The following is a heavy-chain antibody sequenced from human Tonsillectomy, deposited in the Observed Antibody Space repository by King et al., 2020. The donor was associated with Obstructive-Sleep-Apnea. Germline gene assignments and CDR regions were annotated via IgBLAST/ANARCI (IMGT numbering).Heavy chain of an antibody. V-gene: IGHV3-23*04. Sequence: EVQLVESGGGLVQPGGSLRLSCAASGFTFSNYAMSWLRQAPGKGLEWVSAIGASGGSTYYADSVKGRFTISRDNSKNTLYLQMNSLRADDTAAYYCAKGPSRTPPGWFDPWGQGTLVTVSS. D-gene: IGHD2-2*01. CDR2: IGASGGST. CDR1: GFTFSNYA. J-gene: IGHJ5*02. CDR3: AKGPSRTPPGWFDP.